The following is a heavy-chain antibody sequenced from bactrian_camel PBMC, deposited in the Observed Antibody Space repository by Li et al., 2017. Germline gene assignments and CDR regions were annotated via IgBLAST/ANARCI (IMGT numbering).Heavy chain of an antibody. D-gene: IGHD7*01. J-gene: IGHJ4*01. CDR3: AKGRPRLGLVAADLD. V-gene: IGHV3S67*01. Sequence: DVQLVESGGGSVQPGGSLRLSCRISGLADTNYCMGWFRQAPGKERESVARIGSGGTIFYAGSVKGRFTISQDTAKKTLYLQMDSLRTEDTATYYCAKGRPRLGLVAADLDRGQGTQVTVS. CDR1: GLADTNYC. CDR2: IGSGGTI.